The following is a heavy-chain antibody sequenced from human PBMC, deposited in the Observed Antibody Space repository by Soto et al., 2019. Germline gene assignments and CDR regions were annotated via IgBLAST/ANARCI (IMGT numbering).Heavy chain of an antibody. V-gene: IGHV4-31*03. CDR2: IYYSGST. CDR1: GGTISSGGYY. J-gene: IGHJ4*02. CDR3: ARRGIGARIDY. D-gene: IGHD2-15*01. Sequence: SETLSLTCTVSGGTISSGGYYWSWIRQHPGKGLEWIGYIYYSGSTYYNPSLKSRVTISVDTSKNQFSLKLSSVTAADTAVYYCARRGIGARIDYWGQGTLVPVSS.